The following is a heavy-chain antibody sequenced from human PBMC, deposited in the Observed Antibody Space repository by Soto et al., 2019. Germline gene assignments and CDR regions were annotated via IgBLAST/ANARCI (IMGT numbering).Heavy chain of an antibody. V-gene: IGHV3-23*01. CDR2: ISGSGGST. Sequence: GGSLRLSCAASGFTFSTYWMTWVRQAPGKGLGWVSAISGSGGSTYYADSVKGRFTISRDNSKNALYLQMNSLRAEDTAVYYCAKGAVSDYDFWSGYYGAHWFDPWGQGTLVTVS. J-gene: IGHJ5*02. D-gene: IGHD3-3*01. CDR3: AKGAVSDYDFWSGYYGAHWFDP. CDR1: GFTFSTYW.